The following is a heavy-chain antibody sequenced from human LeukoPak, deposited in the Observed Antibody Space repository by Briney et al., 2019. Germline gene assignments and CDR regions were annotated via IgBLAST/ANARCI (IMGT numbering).Heavy chain of an antibody. CDR2: ISSSGSDI. D-gene: IGHD4-23*01. J-gene: IGHJ4*02. CDR1: GFTFSSYW. Sequence: GGSLRLSCAASGFTFSSYWMSWVRQAPGKGLEWVSYISSSGSDIYYADSVKGRFTISRDNAKNSLYLHMNSLRAEDTAVYYCARDYGGSSPFDYWGQGTLVTVSS. V-gene: IGHV3-21*05. CDR3: ARDYGGSSPFDY.